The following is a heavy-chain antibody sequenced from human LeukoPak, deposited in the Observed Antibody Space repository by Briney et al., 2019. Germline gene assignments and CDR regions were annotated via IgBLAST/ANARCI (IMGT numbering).Heavy chain of an antibody. D-gene: IGHD3-9*01. CDR1: GGSISSYY. J-gene: IGHJ4*02. Sequence: PSETLSLTCTVSGGSISSYYWSWIRQPPGKGLEWIGYIYYSGSTNYNPSLKSRVTISVDTSKNQFSLKLSSVTAADTAVYYCARSRYYDILTGLDYWGQGTLVTVSS. CDR3: ARSRYYDILTGLDY. V-gene: IGHV4-59*08. CDR2: IYYSGST.